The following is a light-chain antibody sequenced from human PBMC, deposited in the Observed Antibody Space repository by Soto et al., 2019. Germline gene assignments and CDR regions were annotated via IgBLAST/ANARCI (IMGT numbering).Light chain of an antibody. CDR2: GAS. Sequence: EIVMTQSPSTLSVSPGERATLSCRASQSVSTKLAWYQQKPGQAPRLLVYGASARATGIPPRFSGSGSGTEFTLTSSRLQSEDFAVYCCQHYNDWPLTFGGGTKVDIK. J-gene: IGKJ4*01. CDR3: QHYNDWPLT. V-gene: IGKV3-15*01. CDR1: QSVSTK.